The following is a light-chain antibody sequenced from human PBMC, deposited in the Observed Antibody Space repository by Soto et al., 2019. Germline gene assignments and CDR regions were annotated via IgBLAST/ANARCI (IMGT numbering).Light chain of an antibody. Sequence: AIRMTQSPSSLSASTGDRVTITCRASQGISSYLAWYQQKPGKAPKLLIYAASTLQSGVPSRFSGSGSGTDFTLTISCLQSEDVATDYCQQYYSYPFTFGPGTKVDIK. J-gene: IGKJ3*01. CDR3: QQYYSYPFT. CDR1: QGISSY. V-gene: IGKV1-8*01. CDR2: AAS.